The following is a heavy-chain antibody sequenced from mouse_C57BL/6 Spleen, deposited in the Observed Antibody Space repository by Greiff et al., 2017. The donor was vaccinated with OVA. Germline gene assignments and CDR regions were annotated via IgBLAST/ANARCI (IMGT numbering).Heavy chain of an antibody. CDR3: ARGRPFAY. CDR1: GYTFTSYW. J-gene: IGHJ3*01. CDR2: IDPSDSYT. V-gene: IGHV1-50*01. Sequence: VQLQQPGAELVKPGASVKLSCKASGYTFTSYWMQWVKQRPGQGLEWIGEIDPSDSYTNYNQKFKGKATLTVDASSSTAYMQLSSLTSEDSAVYYCARGRPFAYWGQGTLVTVSA.